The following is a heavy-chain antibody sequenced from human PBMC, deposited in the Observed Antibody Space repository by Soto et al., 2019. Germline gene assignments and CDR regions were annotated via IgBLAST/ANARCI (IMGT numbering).Heavy chain of an antibody. CDR2: MFYGVST. D-gene: IGHD3-3*02. J-gene: IGHJ4*02. Sequence: SETLSLTCTVSGSSINSSGYYWGWIRQPPGKGLEWIGSMFYGVSTYYNPSLKSRVTVSVDTSKNQSSLNLRSVTAADTAVYYCARLPSRHLVDYWGQGTLVTVSS. CDR1: GSSINSSGYY. V-gene: IGHV4-39*01. CDR3: ARLPSRHLVDY.